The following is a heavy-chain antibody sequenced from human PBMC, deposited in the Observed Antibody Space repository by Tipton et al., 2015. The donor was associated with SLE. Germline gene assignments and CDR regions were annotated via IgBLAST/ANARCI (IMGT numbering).Heavy chain of an antibody. J-gene: IGHJ4*02. CDR1: SGSISSDGYS. CDR2: IYHSGSA. Sequence: TLSLTCAVSSGSISSDGYSWSWIRQPPGKGLEFIGYIYHSGSAHYNPSLQSRVTMSVDRSQNQFSLNLNSVTAADTAVYYCARALTTVIQGITAFDSWAQGTLVIVSS. D-gene: IGHD3-22*01. V-gene: IGHV4-30-2*01. CDR3: ARALTTVIQGITAFDS.